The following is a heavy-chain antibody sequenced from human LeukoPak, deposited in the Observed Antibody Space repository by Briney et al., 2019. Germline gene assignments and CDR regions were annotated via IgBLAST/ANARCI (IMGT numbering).Heavy chain of an antibody. CDR2: IYYTGST. CDR3: ARTEWLQAFDY. Sequence: TASETLSLTCTVSGGSISSYYWSWIRQPPGKGLEWIGYIYYTGSTNYNPSLKSRVTISVDTSKNQFSLKLSSVTAADTAMYYCARTEWLQAFDYWGQGTLVTVSS. D-gene: IGHD5-24*01. CDR1: GGSISSYY. J-gene: IGHJ4*02. V-gene: IGHV4-59*01.